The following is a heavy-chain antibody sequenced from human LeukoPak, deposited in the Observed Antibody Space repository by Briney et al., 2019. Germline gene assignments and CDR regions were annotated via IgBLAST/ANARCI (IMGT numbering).Heavy chain of an antibody. V-gene: IGHV3-30*19. CDR1: GFTFSSYG. D-gene: IGHD3-9*01. CDR3: ARARGPLTGFDY. J-gene: IGHJ4*02. Sequence: SGGSLRLSCAASGFTFSSYGMHWVRQAPGKGLEWVAVISYDGSNKYYADSVKGRFTISRDNSKNTLYLQMNSLRAEDTAVYYCARARGPLTGFDYWGQGTLVTVSP. CDR2: ISYDGSNK.